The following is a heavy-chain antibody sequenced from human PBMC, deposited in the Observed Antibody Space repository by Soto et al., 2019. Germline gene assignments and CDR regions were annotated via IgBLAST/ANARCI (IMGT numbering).Heavy chain of an antibody. CDR2: ISYDGSNK. D-gene: IGHD3-3*01. CDR3: AKGGNGVLRFPEWVLGY. Sequence: QVQLVESGGGVVQPGRSLRLSCAASGFTFSSYGMHWVRQAPGKGLEWVAVISYDGSNKYYADSVKGRFTISRDNSKNTLYLQMNSLRAEDTAVYYCAKGGNGVLRFPEWVLGYWGQGTLVTVSS. V-gene: IGHV3-30*18. CDR1: GFTFSSYG. J-gene: IGHJ4*02.